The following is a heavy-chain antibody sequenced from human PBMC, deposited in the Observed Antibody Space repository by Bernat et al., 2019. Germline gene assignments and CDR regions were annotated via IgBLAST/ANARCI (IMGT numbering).Heavy chain of an antibody. D-gene: IGHD3-10*01. CDR1: GFTFSNAW. CDR2: IKSKTDGGTT. Sequence: EVQLVESGGGLVKPGGSLRLSCAASGFTFSNAWMSWVRQAPGKGLEWVGRIKSKTDGGTTDYAAPVKGRFTISRDDSKNTLYLQMNSLKTEDTAVYYWTTDANYLGGFDYWGQGTLVTVSS. CDR3: TTDANYLGGFDY. V-gene: IGHV3-15*01. J-gene: IGHJ4*02.